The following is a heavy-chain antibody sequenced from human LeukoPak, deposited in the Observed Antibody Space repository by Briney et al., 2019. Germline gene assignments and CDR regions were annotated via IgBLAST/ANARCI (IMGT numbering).Heavy chain of an antibody. CDR3: ASGGLWLPTRSD. J-gene: IGHJ4*02. CDR1: GFTFRSSA. Sequence: GAALRLSRAVSGFTFRSSAMSWVRQAPGKGLEWVSCISGSGGSTYHADSVKGRFTISRDNSKNTLYLQMNSLRVEDTAVYYCASGGLWLPTRSDWGQGTLVTVSS. D-gene: IGHD5-24*01. CDR2: ISGSGGST. V-gene: IGHV3-23*01.